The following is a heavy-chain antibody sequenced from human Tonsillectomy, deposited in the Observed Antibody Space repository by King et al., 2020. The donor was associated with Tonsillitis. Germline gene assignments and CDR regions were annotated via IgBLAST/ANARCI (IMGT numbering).Heavy chain of an antibody. V-gene: IGHV3-23*04. Sequence: VQLVESGGGLVQPGGSLRLSCAASGFTFRTYAMSWVRQAPGKGLEWVSTISGNAANTYYADSVRGRFAISRDNSRNTLYLQVNSLRAEDTAVYYCTNDYGLYWGQGTMVTVSS. CDR3: TNDYGLY. CDR1: GFTFRTYA. CDR2: ISGNAANT. D-gene: IGHD4-17*01. J-gene: IGHJ3*01.